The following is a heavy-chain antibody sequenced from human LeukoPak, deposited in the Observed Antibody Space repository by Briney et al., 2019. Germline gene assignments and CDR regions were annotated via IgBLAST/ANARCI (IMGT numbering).Heavy chain of an antibody. J-gene: IGHJ6*02. Sequence: SVKVSCKASGGTFSSYAISWVRQAPGQGLEWMGRIIPILGIANYAQKFQGRVTITADKSTSTAYMELSSLRSEDTAVYYCANIAAADYYYYYGMDVRGQGTTVTVSS. CDR1: GGTFSSYA. CDR3: ANIAAADYYYYYGMDV. CDR2: IIPILGIA. V-gene: IGHV1-69*04. D-gene: IGHD6-13*01.